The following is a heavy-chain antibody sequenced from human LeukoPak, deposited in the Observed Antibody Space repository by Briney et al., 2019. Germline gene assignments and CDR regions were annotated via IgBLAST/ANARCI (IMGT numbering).Heavy chain of an antibody. CDR2: INHGGAT. V-gene: IGHV4-34*01. Sequence: PSETLSLTCAGSGGAFTGYYWSWIRQPPGKGLEWIGEINHGGATNYNPSLKSRVTISVDTSKNQFSLRPTSVSAADTGVYYCATPTRGGIAVTGTFGHWGQGTQVTVSS. CDR1: GGAFTGYY. D-gene: IGHD6-19*01. CDR3: ATPTRGGIAVTGTFGH. J-gene: IGHJ4*02.